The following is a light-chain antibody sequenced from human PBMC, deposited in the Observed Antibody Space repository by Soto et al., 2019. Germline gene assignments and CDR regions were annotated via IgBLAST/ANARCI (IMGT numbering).Light chain of an antibody. CDR1: QTVNYY. CDR2: DAS. Sequence: EIVLTQSPATLSLSPGERATLSCRASQTVNYYLAWYQQKPGQAPRLLIYDASNRATSIPARFSGSGSETDFTLTISSLEPEDFAVSYCQKRRSWPITFGQGTRLEIK. V-gene: IGKV3-11*01. J-gene: IGKJ5*01. CDR3: QKRRSWPIT.